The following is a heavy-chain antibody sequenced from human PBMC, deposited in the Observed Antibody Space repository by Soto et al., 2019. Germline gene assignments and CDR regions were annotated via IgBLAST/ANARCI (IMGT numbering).Heavy chain of an antibody. CDR1: GFTCSNAW. D-gene: IGHD2-21*02. J-gene: IGHJ6*02. V-gene: IGHV3-15*01. Sequence: GGSLRLSCAASGFTCSNAWMSWVRQAPGKGLEWVGRIKSKTDGGTTDYAAPVKGRFTISRDDSKNTLYLQMNSLKTEDTAVYYCTTGVTSRGMDVWGQGTTVTVSS. CDR2: IKSKTDGGTT. CDR3: TTGVTSRGMDV.